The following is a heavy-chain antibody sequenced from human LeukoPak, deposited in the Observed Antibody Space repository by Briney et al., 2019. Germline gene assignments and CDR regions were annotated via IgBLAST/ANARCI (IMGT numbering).Heavy chain of an antibody. V-gene: IGHV4-38-2*02. J-gene: IGHJ4*02. CDR3: ARDRYAATTCFDY. Sequence: WETLTLTCTVSGYSISSCYYWGLLRPPPGKGQELIGSNHHSGSTYYNPSLKSRVTISVDTSKNQFSLKLSTVTAADTAVYYCARDRYAATTCFDYWGQGTLVTVSS. D-gene: IGHD4-17*01. CDR2: NHHSGST. CDR1: GYSISSCYY.